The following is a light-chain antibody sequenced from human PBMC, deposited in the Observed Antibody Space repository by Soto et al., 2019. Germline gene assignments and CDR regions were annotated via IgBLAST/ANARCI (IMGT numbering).Light chain of an antibody. V-gene: IGKV1-12*01. Sequence: DIQMTQSPSFVSASVGDRVTISCRASQGISSWVAWYQQKAGKAPKLLIYAASSLQSGVPSRFSGRGSGTDFTLTINGLQPEDFGTYYCQQGVSLSITFGQGTRLEIK. CDR1: QGISSW. CDR3: QQGVSLSIT. CDR2: AAS. J-gene: IGKJ5*01.